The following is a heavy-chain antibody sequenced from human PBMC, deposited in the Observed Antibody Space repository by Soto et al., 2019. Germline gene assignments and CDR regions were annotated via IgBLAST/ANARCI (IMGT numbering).Heavy chain of an antibody. CDR1: GFTFSSYA. Sequence: TGGSLRLSCAASGFTFSSYAMSWVRQAPGKGLEWVSAISGSGGSTYYADSVKGRFTISRDNSKNTLYLQMNSLRAEDTAVYYCAKDREGYYYDSSGYYHWGQGTLVTVS. D-gene: IGHD3-22*01. J-gene: IGHJ5*02. CDR2: ISGSGGST. CDR3: AKDREGYYYDSSGYYH. V-gene: IGHV3-23*01.